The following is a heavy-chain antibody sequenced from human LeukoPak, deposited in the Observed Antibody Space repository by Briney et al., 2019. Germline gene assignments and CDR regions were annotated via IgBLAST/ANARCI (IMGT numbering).Heavy chain of an antibody. CDR3: ARGEAVSVAAAGTPNDY. J-gene: IGHJ4*02. Sequence: ASVTVSCKASGYIFTKFGVTWVRQAPGQGLEWMGWISAYNGNTKYAQKVQGRVTMTTDTSTSTAYMELRSLRSDDTAVYYCARGEAVSVAAAGTPNDYWGQGTLVTVSS. CDR2: ISAYNGNT. CDR1: GYIFTKFG. V-gene: IGHV1-18*01. D-gene: IGHD6-13*01.